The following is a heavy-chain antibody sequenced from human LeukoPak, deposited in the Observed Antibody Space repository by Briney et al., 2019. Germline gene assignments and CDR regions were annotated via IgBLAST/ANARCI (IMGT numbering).Heavy chain of an antibody. Sequence: SETLSLTCAVYGGSFSGYYWSWLRQPPGKGLEWIGEINHSGSTNYNPSLKSRVTISVDTSKTQFSLKLSSVSAADTAVYYCARSGGYCSSTSCSYLYYMDVWGKGTTVTVSS. J-gene: IGHJ6*03. D-gene: IGHD2-2*01. V-gene: IGHV4-34*01. CDR1: GGSFSGYY. CDR3: ARSGGYCSSTSCSYLYYMDV. CDR2: INHSGST.